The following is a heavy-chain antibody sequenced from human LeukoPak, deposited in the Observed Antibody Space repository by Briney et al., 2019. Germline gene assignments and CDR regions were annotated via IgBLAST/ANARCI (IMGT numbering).Heavy chain of an antibody. CDR3: ATAGNYRFDY. CDR1: GFTFSNYW. D-gene: IGHD1-7*01. J-gene: IGHJ4*02. Sequence: GSLXXSXAASGFTFSNYWMHWVRQAPGKGLVWVSRMNSDGSTTNYADSVKGRFAISRDNAKNTLYLQMNSLTAEDTAVCYCATAGNYRFDYWGQGTLVTVSS. CDR2: MNSDGSTT. V-gene: IGHV3-74*01.